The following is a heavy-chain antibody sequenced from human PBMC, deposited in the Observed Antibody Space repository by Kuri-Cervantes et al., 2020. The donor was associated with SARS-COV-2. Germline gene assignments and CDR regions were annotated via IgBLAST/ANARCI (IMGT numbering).Heavy chain of an antibody. V-gene: IGHV1-18*01. Sequence: ASVKVSCKASGYTFTSYGISWVRQAPGQGLEWMGWISAYNGNTNYAQKLQGRVTMTTDTSTSTAYMELRSLRSDDTALYYCAKDRGMIVVAGALDDAFDIWGQGTMVTVSS. CDR2: ISAYNGNT. CDR1: GYTFTSYG. D-gene: IGHD3-22*01. CDR3: AKDRGMIVVAGALDDAFDI. J-gene: IGHJ3*02.